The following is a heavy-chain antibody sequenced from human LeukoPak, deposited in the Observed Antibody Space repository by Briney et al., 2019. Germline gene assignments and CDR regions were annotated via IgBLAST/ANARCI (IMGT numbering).Heavy chain of an antibody. CDR2: IYQSGST. CDR1: GASISSGDYY. Sequence: NSSQTLSLTCTVSGASISSGDYYWSWIRQPPGKGLEWIGYIYQSGSTSYNPSLQSRVTISIDKSKNQFSLKLSSVTAADTAVYYCARGEATMVRGVIYYYYYYGMDVWGQGTTVTVSS. J-gene: IGHJ6*02. CDR3: ARGEATMVRGVIYYYYYYGMDV. V-gene: IGHV4-30-2*01. D-gene: IGHD3-10*01.